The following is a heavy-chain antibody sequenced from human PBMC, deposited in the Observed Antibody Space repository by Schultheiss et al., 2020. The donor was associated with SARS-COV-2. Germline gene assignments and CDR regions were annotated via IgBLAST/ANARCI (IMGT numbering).Heavy chain of an antibody. CDR1: AGSVSTHY. CDR2: IYYSGST. CDR3: ARTVMGDCSSTSCSGGY. J-gene: IGHJ4*02. D-gene: IGHD2-2*01. V-gene: IGHV4-59*06. Sequence: SETLSLTCTVSAGSVSTHYWSWIRQPPGKGLEWIGYIYYSGSTYYNPSLKSRVTISVDTSKNQFSLKLSSVTAADTAVYYCARTVMGDCSSTSCSGGYWGQGTLVTVSS.